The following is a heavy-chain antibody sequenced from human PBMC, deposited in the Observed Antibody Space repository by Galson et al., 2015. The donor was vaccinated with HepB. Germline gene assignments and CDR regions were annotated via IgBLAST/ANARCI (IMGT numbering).Heavy chain of an antibody. CDR2: IYSGGST. Sequence: SLRLSCAASGFTVSSNYMSWVRQAPGKGLEWVSVIYSGGSTYYADSVKGRFTISRDNSKNTLYLQMNSLRAEDTAVYYCARDWASLNYDSLEYWGQGTLVTVSS. CDR1: GFTVSSNY. D-gene: IGHD3-22*01. J-gene: IGHJ4*02. V-gene: IGHV3-66*01. CDR3: ARDWASLNYDSLEY.